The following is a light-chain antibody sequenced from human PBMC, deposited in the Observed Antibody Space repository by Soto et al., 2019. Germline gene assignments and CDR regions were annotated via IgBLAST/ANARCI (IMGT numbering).Light chain of an antibody. Sequence: SGSPVQSITIFSTGTSSDVGGYNYVSWYQQHPVKAPKLMIYDVTNRPSGVSDRFSGSKSGNTASLTISGLQAEDEADYYCSTSRSRSSASVFGTGTKVIVL. J-gene: IGLJ1*01. CDR1: SSDVGGYNY. CDR3: STSRSRSSASV. V-gene: IGLV2-14*04. CDR2: DVT.